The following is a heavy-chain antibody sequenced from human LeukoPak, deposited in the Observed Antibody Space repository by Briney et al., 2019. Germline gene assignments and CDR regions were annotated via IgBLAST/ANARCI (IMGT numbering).Heavy chain of an antibody. CDR3: ARGGRKGDYSAFDY. D-gene: IGHD4-17*01. CDR2: TYYRSKWYN. CDR1: GDSFSSNSAA. V-gene: IGHV6-1*01. J-gene: IGHJ4*02. Sequence: SQTLSLTCAISGDSFSSNSAAWNWIRQSPSRGLEWLGRTYYRSKWYNDYAVSVKSRITINPDTSKNQFSLQLNSVTPEDTAVYYCARGGRKGDYSAFDYWGQGTLVTVSS.